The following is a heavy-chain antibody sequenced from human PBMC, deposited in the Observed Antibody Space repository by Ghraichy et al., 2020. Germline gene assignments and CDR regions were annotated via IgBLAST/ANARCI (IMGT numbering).Heavy chain of an antibody. V-gene: IGHV1-46*04. J-gene: IGHJ4*02. Sequence: ASVKVSCKASGYTFSNYYIHWVRQATGQGREWMGLINPSGGSTSYIEKLQARLTVTRDTSTSTVYMELSSLTSEDTAVYYCAALSITQAVTTVMTVWGQGTLVTVSS. CDR1: GYTFSNYY. D-gene: IGHD4-17*01. CDR3: AALSITQAVTTVMTV. CDR2: INPSGGST.